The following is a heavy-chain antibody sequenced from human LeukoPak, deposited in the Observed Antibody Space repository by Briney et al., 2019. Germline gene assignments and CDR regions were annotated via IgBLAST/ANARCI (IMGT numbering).Heavy chain of an antibody. D-gene: IGHD2-15*01. CDR2: ISAYNGNT. CDR3: ASYDCSGGSCYRGYGMDV. V-gene: IGHV1-18*01. J-gene: IGHJ6*02. Sequence: ASVKVSCKASGYTFTSYGISWVRQAPGQGLEWMGWISAYNGNTNYAQKLQGRVTMTTDTSTSTAYMELRSLGSDDTAVYYCASYDCSGGSCYRGYGMDVWGQGTTVTVSS. CDR1: GYTFTSYG.